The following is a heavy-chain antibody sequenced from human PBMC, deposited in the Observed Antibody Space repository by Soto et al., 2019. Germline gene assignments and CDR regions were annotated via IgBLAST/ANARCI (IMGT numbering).Heavy chain of an antibody. CDR3: ARAYCTNGVCYTSSGWTYDY. V-gene: IGHV1-2*04. CDR2: INPNSGGT. CDR1: GYTFTGYY. Sequence: ASVKVSCKASGYTFTGYYMHWVRQAPGQGLEWMGWINPNSGGTNYAQKFQGWVTMTRDTSISTAYMELSRLRSDDTAVYYCARAYCTNGVCYTSSGWTYDYWGQGTLVTVSS. J-gene: IGHJ4*02. D-gene: IGHD2-8*01.